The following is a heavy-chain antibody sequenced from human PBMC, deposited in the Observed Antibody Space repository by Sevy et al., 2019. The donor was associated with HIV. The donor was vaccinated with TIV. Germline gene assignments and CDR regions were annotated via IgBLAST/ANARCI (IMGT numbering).Heavy chain of an antibody. Sequence: GGCLRLSCAASGFTFSSYAMHWVRQAPGKGLEWVAVISYDGSNKYYADSVKGRFTISRDNSKNTLYLQMNSLGAEDTTVYCCAREYYWGQGTLVTVSS. CDR3: AREYY. CDR1: GFTFSSYA. J-gene: IGHJ4*02. CDR2: ISYDGSNK. V-gene: IGHV3-30*01.